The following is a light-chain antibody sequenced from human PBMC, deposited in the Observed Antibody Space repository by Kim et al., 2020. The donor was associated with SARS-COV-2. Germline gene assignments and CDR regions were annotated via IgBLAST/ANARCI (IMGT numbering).Light chain of an antibody. Sequence: ATVGDRVNITCRASQTISTLLAWYQQKPGKAPKLLIYQASILESGVPSRFSGSGSGTEFSLTISSLQPDDFATYYCQHYNSYPYTFGQGTKLEI. CDR3: QHYNSYPYT. CDR2: QAS. V-gene: IGKV1-5*01. CDR1: QTISTL. J-gene: IGKJ2*01.